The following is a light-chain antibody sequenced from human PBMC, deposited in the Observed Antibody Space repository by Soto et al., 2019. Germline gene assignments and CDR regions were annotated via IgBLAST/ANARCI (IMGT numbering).Light chain of an antibody. Sequence: IQMTQSPSTLSGYVGDRVTITCRASQTISSWLAWYQQKPGKAPKLLIYKASTLKSGVPSRFSGSGSGTEFTLTISCLQPDDFATYYCQHYNIYSEAFGQVTNVDVK. V-gene: IGKV1-5*03. J-gene: IGKJ1*01. CDR1: QTISSW. CDR2: KAS. CDR3: QHYNIYSEA.